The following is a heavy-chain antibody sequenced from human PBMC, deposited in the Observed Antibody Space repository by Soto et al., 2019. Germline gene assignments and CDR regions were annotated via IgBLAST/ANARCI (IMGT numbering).Heavy chain of an antibody. CDR1: GYSFTSYW. J-gene: IGHJ4*02. Sequence: PGESLKISCKGSGYSFTSYWIGWVRQMPGKGLEWMGIIYPGDSDTRYSPPFQGQVTISADKSISTAYLQWSSLKALDTAMYYCARHGSVATKGETYDYWGQGTLVTVSS. CDR2: IYPGDSDT. CDR3: ARHGSVATKGETYDY. D-gene: IGHD5-12*01. V-gene: IGHV5-51*01.